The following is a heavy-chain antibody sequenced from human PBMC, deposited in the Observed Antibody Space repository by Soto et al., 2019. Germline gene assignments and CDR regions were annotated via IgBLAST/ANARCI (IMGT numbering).Heavy chain of an antibody. D-gene: IGHD3-3*01. Sequence: GGSLRLSCVGSGFTFGNYAMSWVRQAPGKGLEWASSITGIDGRTYYADSVKGRFTISRDNPKNTLYLQMNNLRAEDTAMFYCARWSYLDYWGQGTRVTVSS. J-gene: IGHJ4*02. V-gene: IGHV3-23*01. CDR1: GFTFGNYA. CDR3: ARWSYLDY. CDR2: ITGIDGRT.